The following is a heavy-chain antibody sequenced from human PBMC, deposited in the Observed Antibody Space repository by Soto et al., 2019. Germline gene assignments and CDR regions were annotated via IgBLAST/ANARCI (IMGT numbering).Heavy chain of an antibody. D-gene: IGHD1-20*01. CDR1: GFTFSSYA. CDR2: ISGSGGST. CDR3: AKVFHNSYYYYYMDV. V-gene: IGHV3-23*01. J-gene: IGHJ6*03. Sequence: EVQLLESGGGLVQPGGSLRLSCAASGFTFSSYAMSWVRQAPGKGLAWVSAISGSGGSTYYADSVKGRFTISRDNSKNTLYLQMNSLRAEDTAVYYCAKVFHNSYYYYYMDVWGKGTTVTVSS.